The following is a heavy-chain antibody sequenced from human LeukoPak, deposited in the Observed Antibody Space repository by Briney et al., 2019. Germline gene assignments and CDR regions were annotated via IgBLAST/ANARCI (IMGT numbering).Heavy chain of an antibody. D-gene: IGHD2-15*01. Sequence: GASVKVSCKASGYTFTGYYMHWVRQAPGQGLEWMGLINPNSGGTNYAQKFQGRVTMTRDTSISTAYMELSRLRSDDTAVYYCSRDLAYCSGGSCQGWFDPWGQGTLVTVSS. CDR1: GYTFTGYY. CDR3: SRDLAYCSGGSCQGWFDP. CDR2: INPNSGGT. V-gene: IGHV1-2*02. J-gene: IGHJ5*02.